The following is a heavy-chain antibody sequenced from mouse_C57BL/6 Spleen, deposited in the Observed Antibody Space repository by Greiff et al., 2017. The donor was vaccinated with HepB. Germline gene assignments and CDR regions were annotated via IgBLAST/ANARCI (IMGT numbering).Heavy chain of an antibody. CDR2: ISDGGSYT. Sequence: EVHLVESGGGLVKPGGSLKLSCAASGFTFSSYAMSWVRQTPEKRLEWVATISDGGSYTYYPDNVKGRFTISRDNAKNNLYLQMSHLKSEDTAMYYCARDEGTTERYYFDYWGQGTTLTVSS. CDR3: ARDEGTTERYYFDY. V-gene: IGHV5-4*01. D-gene: IGHD1-1*01. J-gene: IGHJ2*01. CDR1: GFTFSSYA.